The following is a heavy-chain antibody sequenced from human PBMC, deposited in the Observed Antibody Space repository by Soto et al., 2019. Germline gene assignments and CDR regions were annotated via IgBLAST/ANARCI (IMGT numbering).Heavy chain of an antibody. V-gene: IGHV3-7*05. CDR3: ARRLGNCPSSFSRSPDY. CDR1: GFTFNRHW. CDR2: IKEDGIDK. J-gene: IGHJ4*02. Sequence: EVQLVESGGDLVQPGGSLRLSCAASGFTFNRHWMTWVRQAPGKGLEWVANIKEDGIDKYYVDSVRGRFTISRDNAKNSLYLQMDSLRAEDTAVYYYARRLGNCPSSFSRSPDYWGQGTLVTVSS. D-gene: IGHD2-2*01.